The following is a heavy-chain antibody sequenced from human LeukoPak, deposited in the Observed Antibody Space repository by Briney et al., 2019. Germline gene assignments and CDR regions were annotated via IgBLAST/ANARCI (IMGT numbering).Heavy chain of an antibody. V-gene: IGHV3-9*01. CDR1: GFTFDDFA. CDR3: ARSPTSWYFDY. Sequence: GGSLRLSCAASGFTFDDFAMHWVRQVPGKGLEWVSGINWNGRNIGYADSVKGRFTISRDNAKNSLFLQMNSLRPEDTSVYYCARSPTSWYFDYWGQGTLVTVSS. J-gene: IGHJ4*02. D-gene: IGHD2-2*01. CDR2: INWNGRNI.